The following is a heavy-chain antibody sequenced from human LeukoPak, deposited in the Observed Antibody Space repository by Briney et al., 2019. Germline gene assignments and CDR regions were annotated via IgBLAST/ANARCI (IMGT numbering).Heavy chain of an antibody. CDR2: MYHSGMT. J-gene: IGHJ4*02. Sequence: SSGTLSLTCAVSGDSISGSNWWSWVRQPPGKGLEWIAEMYHSGMTNYNPSLRSRVTMSVDKSKNQFALILTSVTAADTAVYYCTRLSGYFSDYWGQGTLVTVSS. V-gene: IGHV4-4*02. CDR3: TRLSGYFSDY. CDR1: GDSISGSNW. D-gene: IGHD3-3*01.